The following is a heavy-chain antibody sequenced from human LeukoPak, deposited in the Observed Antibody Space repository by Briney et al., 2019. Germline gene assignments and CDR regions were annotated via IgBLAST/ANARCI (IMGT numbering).Heavy chain of an antibody. CDR2: INPNSGDT. V-gene: IGHV1-2*02. Sequence: ASVKVSCKASGYTFTAYYMHWVRQAPGQGLEWMGWINPNSGDTKIAQKFQGRVTMTRDTSISTAYMELSSLRSDDTAVYYCARGPNYYDISGFHHRDWGQGTLVTVSS. CDR1: GYTFTAYY. J-gene: IGHJ4*02. D-gene: IGHD3-22*01. CDR3: ARGPNYYDISGFHHRD.